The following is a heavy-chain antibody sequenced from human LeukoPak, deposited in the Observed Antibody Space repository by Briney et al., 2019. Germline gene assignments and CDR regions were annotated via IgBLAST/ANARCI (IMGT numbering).Heavy chain of an antibody. CDR3: ARPDTAMVRGYYFDY. Sequence: GGPLRLSCVASGFSLSSYWVHWVRQAPGKGLVWVSRINIEGSTTTYADSVKGRFTISRDNAKNSLYLQMNSLRAEDTAVYYCARPDTAMVRGYYFDYWGQGTLVTVSS. CDR1: GFSLSSYW. J-gene: IGHJ4*02. V-gene: IGHV3-74*03. CDR2: INIEGSTT. D-gene: IGHD5-18*01.